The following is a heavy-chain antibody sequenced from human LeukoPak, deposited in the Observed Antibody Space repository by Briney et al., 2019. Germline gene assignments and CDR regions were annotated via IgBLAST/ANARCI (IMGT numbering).Heavy chain of an antibody. J-gene: IGHJ4*02. CDR2: ISSSGSTI. D-gene: IGHD2-2*01. CDR1: GFTFSDYY. V-gene: IGHV3-11*04. Sequence: GGSLRLSCAASGFTFSDYYMSWIRQAPGKGLEWVSYISSSGSTIYYADSVKGRFTISRDNAKNSLYLQMDSLRAEDTAVYYCATWGYCSSTSCYSGPFDYWGQGTLVTVSS. CDR3: ATWGYCSSTSCYSGPFDY.